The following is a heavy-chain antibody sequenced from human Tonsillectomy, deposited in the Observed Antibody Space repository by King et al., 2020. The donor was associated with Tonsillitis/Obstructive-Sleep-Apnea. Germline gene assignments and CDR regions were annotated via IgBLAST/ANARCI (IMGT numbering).Heavy chain of an antibody. D-gene: IGHD3/OR15-3a*01. Sequence: VQLQESGPGLVKPSETLSLTCTVSGGSISSYYWSWIRQPPGKGLEWIGYLDYSGFTNCNPSLKSRVSISVDTSKNQFSLKLSSVTAADTAVYYRARDPVLGTGDSYFDYWGQGTLVTVSS. J-gene: IGHJ4*02. CDR2: LDYSGFT. CDR3: ARDPVLGTGDSYFDY. CDR1: GGSISSYY. V-gene: IGHV4-59*01.